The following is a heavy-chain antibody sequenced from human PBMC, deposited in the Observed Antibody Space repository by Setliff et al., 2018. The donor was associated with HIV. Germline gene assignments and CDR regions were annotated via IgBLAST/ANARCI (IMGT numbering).Heavy chain of an antibody. V-gene: IGHV4-34*01. J-gene: IGHJ4*01. CDR1: GGSFSGHY. Sequence: PSETLSLTCAVYGGSFSGHYWSWILQTPGKGLEWIGDISHRGSTNYNPSLKSRVTISVDTSKNQFSLRLTSVTAADTAVYFCARGSRSPLVNKFRVTPAFDYWGQGTLVTVSS. D-gene: IGHD2-21*02. CDR3: ARGSRSPLVNKFRVTPAFDY. CDR2: ISHRGST.